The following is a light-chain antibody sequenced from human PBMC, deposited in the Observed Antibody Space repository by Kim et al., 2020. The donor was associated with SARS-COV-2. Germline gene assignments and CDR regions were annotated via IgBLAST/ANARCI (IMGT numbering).Light chain of an antibody. CDR1: NNGDKH. CDR2: YDS. J-gene: IGLJ2*01. V-gene: IGLV3-21*04. Sequence: APGKTARMTCEGNNNGDKHVHWYQQKPGQTPAVVIQYDSDRPSGNPERFSGSNSGNTASLTISRVEAGDEADCYCQVWDSTSDHVVFGGGTQLTVL. CDR3: QVWDSTSDHVV.